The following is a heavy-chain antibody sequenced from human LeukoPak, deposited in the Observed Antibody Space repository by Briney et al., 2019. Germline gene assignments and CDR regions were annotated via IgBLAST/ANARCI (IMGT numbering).Heavy chain of an antibody. J-gene: IGHJ6*02. CDR1: GFTFSSYS. CDR2: ISSSSSYI. CDR3: ARDKDTAMTPRGYYGMDV. V-gene: IGHV3-21*01. D-gene: IGHD5-18*01. Sequence: PGGSLRLSCAASGFTFSSYSMNWVRQAPGKGLEWVSSISSSSSYIYYADSVKGRFTISRDNAKNSLYLQMNSLRAEDTAVYYCARDKDTAMTPRGYYGMDVWGQGTTVTVSS.